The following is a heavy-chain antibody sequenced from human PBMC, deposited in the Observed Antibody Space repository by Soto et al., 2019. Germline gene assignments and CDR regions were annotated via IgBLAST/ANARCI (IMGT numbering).Heavy chain of an antibody. J-gene: IGHJ5*02. V-gene: IGHV3-33*01. CDR2: IWYDGSNK. D-gene: IGHD3-9*01. CDR1: GFTFSSYG. Sequence: QVQLVESGGGVVQPGRSLRLSCAASGFTFSSYGMHWVRQAPGKGLEWVAVIWYDGSNKYYADSVKGRFTISRDNSKNTLDLQMNSPRAGGTAVYYLSSADFYWLFGFDPWGQGTLVTVSS. CDR3: SSADFYWLFGFDP.